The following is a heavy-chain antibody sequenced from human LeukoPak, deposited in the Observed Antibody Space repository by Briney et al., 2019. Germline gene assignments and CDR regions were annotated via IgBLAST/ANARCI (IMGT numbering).Heavy chain of an antibody. J-gene: IGHJ4*02. Sequence: SETLSLTCAVYGGSFSGYYWSWIRQPPGKGLEWIGEINHSGSTNYNPSLKSRVTISVDTSKNQFSLKLSSVTAADTAVYYCARPSLVTNFDYWGQGALVTVSS. V-gene: IGHV4-34*01. D-gene: IGHD1-1*01. CDR3: ARPSLVTNFDY. CDR1: GGSFSGYY. CDR2: INHSGST.